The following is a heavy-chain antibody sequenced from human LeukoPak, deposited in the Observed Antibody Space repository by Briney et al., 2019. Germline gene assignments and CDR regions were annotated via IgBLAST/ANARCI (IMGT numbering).Heavy chain of an antibody. V-gene: IGHV3-30*04. J-gene: IGHJ4*02. CDR3: ARDQWFGNYYDSSGTFDY. D-gene: IGHD3-22*01. Sequence: PGGSLRLSCAASGFTFSSYAMHWVRQAPGKGLEWVAVISYDGSNKYYADSVKGRFTISRDNSKNTLYLQMNSLRAEDTAVYYCARDQWFGNYYDSSGTFDYWGQGTLVTVSS. CDR1: GFTFSSYA. CDR2: ISYDGSNK.